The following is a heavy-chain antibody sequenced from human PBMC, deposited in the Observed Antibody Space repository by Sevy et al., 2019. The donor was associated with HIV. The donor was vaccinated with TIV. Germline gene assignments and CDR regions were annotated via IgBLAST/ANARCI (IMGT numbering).Heavy chain of an antibody. D-gene: IGHD3-3*01. V-gene: IGHV3-23*01. CDR1: GFTFSSYA. CDR3: AKSLSITIFGVVIPGFDY. Sequence: GGSLRLSCAASGFTFSSYAMSWVRQAPGKGLEWVSAISGSGGSTYYPDSVKGRFTISRDNSKNTLYLQMNSLRAEGTAVYYCAKSLSITIFGVVIPGFDYWGQGTLVTVSS. J-gene: IGHJ4*02. CDR2: ISGSGGST.